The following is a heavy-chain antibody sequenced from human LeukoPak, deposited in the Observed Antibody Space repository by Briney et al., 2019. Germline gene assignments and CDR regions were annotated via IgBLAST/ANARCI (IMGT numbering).Heavy chain of an antibody. V-gene: IGHV3-7*01. J-gene: IGHJ4*02. CDR1: GFTFTTYW. CDR3: ATSKDTAGGPY. D-gene: IGHD5-18*01. CDR2: IRQDGGAA. Sequence: GGSLRPSCAASGFTFTTYWMTRVRQALGKGLEWVANIRQDGGAAYYGDSVKGRFTISRDNAKNSLFLQMNSLRDEDTAVYYCATSKDTAGGPYWGQGTLVTVSS.